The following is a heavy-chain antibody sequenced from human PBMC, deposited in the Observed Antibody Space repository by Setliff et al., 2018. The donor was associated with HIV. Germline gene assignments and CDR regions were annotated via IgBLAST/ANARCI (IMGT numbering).Heavy chain of an antibody. CDR3: ARDLPIYDTSGSLDY. Sequence: PGGSLRLSCAVSGFTFSTYAMSWVRQAPGKGLEWVSAITAGGGSTYYADSVKGRFTISRDNSKNTLFLQMNSLRAEDTAVYYCARDLPIYDTSGSLDYWGQGALVTVSS. CDR2: ITAGGGST. CDR1: GFTFSTYA. D-gene: IGHD3-22*01. V-gene: IGHV3-23*01. J-gene: IGHJ4*02.